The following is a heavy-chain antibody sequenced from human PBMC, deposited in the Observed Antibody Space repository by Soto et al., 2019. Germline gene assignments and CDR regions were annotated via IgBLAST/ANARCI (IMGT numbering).Heavy chain of an antibody. CDR3: ASVESANWFFIRIDLTRLDA. Sequence: EVQLVESGGGLVQPGGSLRLSCSSSGFTFSSHSMNWVRQAPGKGLEWMAGIDSSGDSTYYADSVKGRFAISRDNANSSLLLQMKSLRGENTAVYYCASVESANWFFIRIDLTRLDAGGQGTRVAVSS. CDR2: IDSSGDST. CDR1: GFTFSSHS. V-gene: IGHV3-48*01. J-gene: IGHJ5*02. D-gene: IGHD3-16*01.